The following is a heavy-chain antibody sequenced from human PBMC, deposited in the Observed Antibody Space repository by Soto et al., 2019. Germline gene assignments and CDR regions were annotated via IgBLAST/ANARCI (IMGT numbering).Heavy chain of an antibody. D-gene: IGHD6-6*01. Sequence: SETLSLTCTVSGGSISSYYLSWIRQPAGKGLEWIGRIYTSGSTNYNPSLKSRVTMSVDTSKNQFSLKLSSVTAADTAVYDCARVRIAARTGAYGMDAWGQGTTVTVYS. CDR3: ARVRIAARTGAYGMDA. CDR2: IYTSGST. J-gene: IGHJ6*02. V-gene: IGHV4-4*07. CDR1: GGSISSYY.